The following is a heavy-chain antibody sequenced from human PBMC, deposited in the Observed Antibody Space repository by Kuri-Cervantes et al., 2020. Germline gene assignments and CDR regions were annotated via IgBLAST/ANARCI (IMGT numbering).Heavy chain of an antibody. D-gene: IGHD3-10*01. CDR1: GGTFSSYA. Sequence: SVKVSCKSSGGTFSSYAISWVRQAPGQGLEWMGGIIPIFGTANYAQKFQGRVTITADESTSTAYMELSSLRSEDTAVYYCARGDYYGSGSYTVGYWGQGTLVTVSS. CDR2: IIPIFGTA. CDR3: ARGDYYGSGSYTVGY. J-gene: IGHJ4*02. V-gene: IGHV1-69*13.